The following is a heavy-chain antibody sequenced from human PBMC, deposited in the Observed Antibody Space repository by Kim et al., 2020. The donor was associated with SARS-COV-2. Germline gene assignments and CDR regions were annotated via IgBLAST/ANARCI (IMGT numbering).Heavy chain of an antibody. CDR1: GGSFSGYY. D-gene: IGHD3-22*01. CDR3: ARGRNRGGPPITMIAKYYFDY. CDR2: INHSGST. J-gene: IGHJ4*02. Sequence: SETLSLTCAVYGGSFSGYYWSWIRQPPGKGLEWIGEINHSGSTNYNPSLKSRVTISLDTSKNQFSLKLSSVTAADTAVYYCARGRNRGGPPITMIAKYYFDYWGQGTLVTVSS. V-gene: IGHV4-34*01.